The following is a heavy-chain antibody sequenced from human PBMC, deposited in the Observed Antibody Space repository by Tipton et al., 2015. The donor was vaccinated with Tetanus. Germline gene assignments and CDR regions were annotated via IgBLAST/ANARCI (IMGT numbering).Heavy chain of an antibody. CDR2: ISYDGSNK. Sequence: SLRLSCAASGFTFSSYAMHWVRQAPGKGLEWVAVISYDGSNKYYADSVEGRFTISRDNSKNTLYLQMNSLRAEDTAVYYCARWGFGDGYNLDYWGQGTLVTVSS. CDR1: GFTFSSYA. CDR3: ARWGFGDGYNLDY. D-gene: IGHD5-24*01. J-gene: IGHJ4*02. V-gene: IGHV3-30-3*01.